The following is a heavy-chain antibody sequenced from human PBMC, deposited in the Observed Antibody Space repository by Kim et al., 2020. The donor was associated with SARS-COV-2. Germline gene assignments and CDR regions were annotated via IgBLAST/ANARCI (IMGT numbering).Heavy chain of an antibody. CDR2: ISYDGSNK. Sequence: GGSLRLSCAASGFTFSSYGMHWVRQAPGKGLEWVAVISYDGSNKYYADSVKGRFTISRDNSKNTLYLQMNSLRAEDTAVYYCAKDLNLHFDYWGQGTLVTVSS. J-gene: IGHJ4*02. CDR1: GFTFSSYG. CDR3: AKDLNLHFDY. D-gene: IGHD1-7*01. V-gene: IGHV3-30*18.